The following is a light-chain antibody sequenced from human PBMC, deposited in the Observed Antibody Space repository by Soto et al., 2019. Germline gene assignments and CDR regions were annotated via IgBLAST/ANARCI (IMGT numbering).Light chain of an antibody. CDR3: QQYNSYSGT. J-gene: IGKJ1*01. CDR1: QSISSW. V-gene: IGKV1-5*01. CDR2: DAS. Sequence: DIQITQSPSTLSAYVGDRVTITCRASQSISSWLAWYQQKPGKAPKLLIYDASSLESGVPSRFSGSGSGTEFTLTISSLQPDDFATYYCQQYNSYSGTFGQGTKVDI.